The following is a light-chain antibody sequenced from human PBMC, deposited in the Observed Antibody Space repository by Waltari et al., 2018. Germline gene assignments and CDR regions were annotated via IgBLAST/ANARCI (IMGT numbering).Light chain of an antibody. J-gene: IGKJ2*01. CDR1: QSISSY. V-gene: IGKV1-39*01. CDR3: QQSYSTPQP. Sequence: DIQMTQSPSSLSASVGDRVTITCRASQSISSYLNWYQQKPGKAPKLLIYAASSLQSGVPSRFSGSGSETDFTLTISSLQPEDFATYYCQQSYSTPQPFGQGTKLEIK. CDR2: AAS.